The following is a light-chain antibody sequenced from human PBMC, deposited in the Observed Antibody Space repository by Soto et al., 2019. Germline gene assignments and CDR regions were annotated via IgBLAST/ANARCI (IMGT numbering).Light chain of an antibody. J-gene: IGLJ3*02. V-gene: IGLV7-46*01. CDR1: TGAVTSGPS. CDR2: DTI. CDR3: LLVYSGKVV. Sequence: QAVVTQEPSLTVSPGGTVTLTCSSNTGAVTSGPSPWWFQQKPGQAPRTLFYDTINKHSWTPARFSASLLGGKAALTLSGAQPEDEADYYCLLVYSGKVVFGGGTKLTVL.